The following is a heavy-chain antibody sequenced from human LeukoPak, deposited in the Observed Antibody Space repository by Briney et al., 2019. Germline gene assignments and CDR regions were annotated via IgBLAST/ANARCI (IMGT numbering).Heavy chain of an antibody. V-gene: IGHV3-74*03. CDR3: ARDQRVTGRPDIDY. CDR2: ISNDVGST. CDR1: GFTFRNHW. J-gene: IGHJ4*02. D-gene: IGHD6-6*01. Sequence: GGSLRLSCAASGFTFRNHWMHWVRQTPGKGLVWVSPISNDVGSTMYADSVKGRFTISRDNAKNTLYLQMNNLRAEDTAMYYCARDQRVTGRPDIDYWGQGTLVLVSS.